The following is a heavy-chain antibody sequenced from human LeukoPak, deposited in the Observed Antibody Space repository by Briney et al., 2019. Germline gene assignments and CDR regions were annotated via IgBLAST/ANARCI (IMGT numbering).Heavy chain of an antibody. Sequence: PSETLSLTCAVYGGSFSGYYWSWIRQPPGKGLEWIGEINHSGSTNYNPSLKSRVTISVDTSKNQFSLKLSSVTAADTAVYYCARKVEQPSNWFDPWGQGTLVTVSS. CDR2: INHSGST. J-gene: IGHJ5*02. CDR3: ARKVEQPSNWFDP. V-gene: IGHV4-34*01. D-gene: IGHD1-1*01. CDR1: GGSFSGYY.